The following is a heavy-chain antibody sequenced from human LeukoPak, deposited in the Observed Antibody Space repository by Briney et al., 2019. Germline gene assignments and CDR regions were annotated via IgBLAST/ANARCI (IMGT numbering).Heavy chain of an antibody. CDR2: INPNGGGT. V-gene: IGHV1-2*02. CDR1: GYPFTGDS. CDR3: ARAAVGDFGSENYCEY. Sequence: ASVKVSCKTFGYPFTGDSIHCVRQAPGQGLEWMGWINPNGGGTDYAQKFQGRVTMTRDTSISTAYMDLSRLTSGDTAVYYCARAAVGDFGSENYCEYWGQGTLVTVSS. D-gene: IGHD2-21*01. J-gene: IGHJ4*02.